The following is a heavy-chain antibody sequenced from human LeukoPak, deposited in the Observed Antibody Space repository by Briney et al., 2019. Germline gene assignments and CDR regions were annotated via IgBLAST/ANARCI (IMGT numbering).Heavy chain of an antibody. CDR3: ARSRYCSSTSCYVPGWFDP. Sequence: GGSQRLSCAASGFTFSSYSMNWVRQAPGKGLEWVSYISSSSSTIYYADSVKGRFTISGDNAKNSLYLHMNSLRAEDTAVYYCARSRYCSSTSCYVPGWFDPWGQGTLVTVSS. CDR1: GFTFSSYS. CDR2: ISSSSSTI. D-gene: IGHD2-2*01. V-gene: IGHV3-48*01. J-gene: IGHJ5*02.